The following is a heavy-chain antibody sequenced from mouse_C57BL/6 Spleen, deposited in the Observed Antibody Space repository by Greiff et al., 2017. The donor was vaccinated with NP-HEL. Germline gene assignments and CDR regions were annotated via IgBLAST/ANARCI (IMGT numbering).Heavy chain of an antibody. V-gene: IGHV1-19*01. Sequence: EVQLQQSGPVLVKPGASVKMSCKASGYTFTDYYMNWVKQSHGKSLEWIGVINPYNGGTSYNQKFKGKATLTVDKSSSTAYMELNSLTSEDSAVYYCARWGNGYDLDYWGQGTTLTVSS. CDR3: ARWGNGYDLDY. CDR1: GYTFTDYY. CDR2: INPYNGGT. J-gene: IGHJ2*01. D-gene: IGHD2-2*01.